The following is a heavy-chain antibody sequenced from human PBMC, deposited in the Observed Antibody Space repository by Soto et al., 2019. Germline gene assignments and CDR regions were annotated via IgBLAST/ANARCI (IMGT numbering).Heavy chain of an antibody. Sequence: SETLSLTCTVSGDTVSSGSYYWSWFRQPPGKGLEWIGYIYYSGSTNYNPSLKSRVTISVDTSKNQFSLKLSSVTAADTAVYYCAREENWNYAYWGQGTLVTVSS. J-gene: IGHJ4*02. CDR1: GDTVSSGSYY. CDR2: IYYSGST. V-gene: IGHV4-61*01. CDR3: AREENWNYAY. D-gene: IGHD1-7*01.